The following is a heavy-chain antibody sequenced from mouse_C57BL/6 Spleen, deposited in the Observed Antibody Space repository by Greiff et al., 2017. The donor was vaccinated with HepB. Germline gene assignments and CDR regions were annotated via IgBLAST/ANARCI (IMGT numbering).Heavy chain of an antibody. V-gene: IGHV2-6*01. CDR3: ASVRTGGFAY. CDR1: GFSLTSYG. J-gene: IGHJ3*01. D-gene: IGHD4-1*01. Sequence: VHLVESGPGLVAPSQSLSITCTVSGFSLTSYGVDWVRQSPGKGLEWLGVIWGVGSTNYNSALKSRLSISKDNSKSQVFLKMNSLQTDDTAMYYCASVRTGGFAYWGQGTLVTVSA. CDR2: IWGVGST.